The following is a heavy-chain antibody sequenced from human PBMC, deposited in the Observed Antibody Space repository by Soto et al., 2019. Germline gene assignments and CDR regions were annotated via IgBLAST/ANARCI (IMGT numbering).Heavy chain of an antibody. CDR1: GFTFSNYG. CDR3: AKDPAHVEMHGAFDY. Sequence: QVQLVESGGGVVQPGRSLRLSCAASGFTFSNYGMHWVRQAPGKGLEWVALISYDGYNKYYADSVKGRFTISRDSSKRTLYLQMDSLKAEDTAVYYCAKDPAHVEMHGAFDYWGQGPLATVSS. J-gene: IGHJ4*02. D-gene: IGHD4-17*01. CDR2: ISYDGYNK. V-gene: IGHV3-30*18.